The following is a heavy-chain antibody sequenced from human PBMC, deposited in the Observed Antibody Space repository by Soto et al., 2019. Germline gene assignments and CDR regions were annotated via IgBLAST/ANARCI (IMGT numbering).Heavy chain of an antibody. J-gene: IGHJ6*02. CDR2: ISGNGADT. CDR3: ARDGLDYYGLDV. Sequence: VQLLESGGGLVQPGGSVRLSCAASGFPFSHYAMSWVRQAPGKGLEWVSAISGNGADTTYADSVRGRFTISRDNSKDTLYLQMNSLRDEDTAVYYCARDGLDYYGLDVWGQGTTVTVSS. V-gene: IGHV3-23*01. CDR1: GFPFSHYA.